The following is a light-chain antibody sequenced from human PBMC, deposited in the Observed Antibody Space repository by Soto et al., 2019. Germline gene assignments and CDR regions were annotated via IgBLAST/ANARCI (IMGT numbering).Light chain of an antibody. J-gene: IGKJ1*01. Sequence: EIVLTQSPGTLSLSPGERATLSCRASQSVSSSYLAWYQQKPGQAPRLLIYGASSRATGIPDRFSGSGSGTDFTLTISRLEPEDFALYYCQQYGNSPPQTLGQGTKV. V-gene: IGKV3-20*01. CDR1: QSVSSSY. CDR3: QQYGNSPPQT. CDR2: GAS.